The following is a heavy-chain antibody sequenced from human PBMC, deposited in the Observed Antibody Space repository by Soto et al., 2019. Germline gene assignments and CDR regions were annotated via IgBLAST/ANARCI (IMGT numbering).Heavy chain of an antibody. CDR1: GFTFNTCP. CDR3: ARDGQVLPAASSRGMDV. J-gene: IGHJ6*02. D-gene: IGHD2-2*01. Sequence: QAQVVESGGGVVQLGRSLRLSCAASGFTFNTCPMHWVRQAPGKGLDWVAVISFDGSNKHYADSVRGRFTISRDNSKNTLYLQMSSLRPEDTAVYYCARDGQVLPAASSRGMDVWGQGTTVTVSS. CDR2: ISFDGSNK. V-gene: IGHV3-30-3*01.